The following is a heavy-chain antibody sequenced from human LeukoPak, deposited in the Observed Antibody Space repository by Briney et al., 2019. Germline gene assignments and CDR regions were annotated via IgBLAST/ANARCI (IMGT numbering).Heavy chain of an antibody. CDR1: GFTFSNNY. Sequence: PGGSLRLSCAASGFTFSNNYLSWVRQAPGKGLEWVSVIYSGGSTYYADSVKGRFAISRDNSKNTLYLQMNSLRAEDTAVYYCAMATMPPWFDYWGQGTLVTVSS. J-gene: IGHJ4*02. CDR2: IYSGGST. D-gene: IGHD5-24*01. CDR3: AMATMPPWFDY. V-gene: IGHV3-53*01.